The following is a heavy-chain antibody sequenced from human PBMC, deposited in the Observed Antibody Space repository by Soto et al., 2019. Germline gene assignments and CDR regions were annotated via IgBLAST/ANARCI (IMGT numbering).Heavy chain of an antibody. V-gene: IGHV1-2*02. D-gene: IGHD1-1*01. CDR3: AREPATAKPEGVDF. Sequence: ASVKVSCKASGYTFSNYYIHWVRQAPGQGLEWMGWINPNSGGTKYAPKFQGGVTMTRDTSITTAYMELSRLRSGDTAVYYCAREPATAKPEGVDFWGQGTLVTVYS. CDR2: INPNSGGT. CDR1: GYTFSNYY. J-gene: IGHJ4*02.